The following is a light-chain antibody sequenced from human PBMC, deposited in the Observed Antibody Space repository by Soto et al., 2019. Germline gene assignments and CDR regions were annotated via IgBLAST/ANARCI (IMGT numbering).Light chain of an antibody. Sequence: QSALTQPASVSGSPGQSITISCTGTSSDVGGYNYVSWYQQHPGKAPKLMIHDVSNRPSGVSNRFSGSKSGNTASLTISGLQAEDEADYYFSSYTSSSTLVVFGGGTKLTVL. J-gene: IGLJ2*01. CDR2: DVS. CDR1: SSDVGGYNY. V-gene: IGLV2-14*01. CDR3: SSYTSSSTLVV.